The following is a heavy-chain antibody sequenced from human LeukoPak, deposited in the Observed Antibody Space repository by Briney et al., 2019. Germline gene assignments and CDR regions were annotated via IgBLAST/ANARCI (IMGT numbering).Heavy chain of an antibody. Sequence: SETLSLTCAVYGGSFSGYYWSWIRQPPGKGLEWIGEINHSGSTNYNPSLKSRVTISVDTSKNQFPLKLSSVTAADTAVYYCARSKRWLLYWYFDLWGRGTLVTVS. D-gene: IGHD5-24*01. CDR2: INHSGST. CDR1: GGSFSGYY. CDR3: ARSKRWLLYWYFDL. J-gene: IGHJ2*01. V-gene: IGHV4-34*01.